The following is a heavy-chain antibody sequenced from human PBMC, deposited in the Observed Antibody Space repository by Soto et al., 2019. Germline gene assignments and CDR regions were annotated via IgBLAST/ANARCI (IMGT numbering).Heavy chain of an antibody. CDR2: ISGSGDST. CDR3: ARVWERTVTTRNSFYGIDV. D-gene: IGHD4-17*01. V-gene: IGHV3-23*01. CDR1: GFTFYSYA. Sequence: HPGGSLRLSCAASGFTFYSYAMTWVRQAPGKALEWVSTISGSGDSTYYADSVKGRFSISRDNYKNTVSLQMNSLRAENTAVYFCARVWERTVTTRNSFYGIDVWGRGTTVTVS. J-gene: IGHJ6*02.